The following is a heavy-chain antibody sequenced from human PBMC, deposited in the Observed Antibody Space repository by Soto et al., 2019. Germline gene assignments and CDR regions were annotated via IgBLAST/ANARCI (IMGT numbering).Heavy chain of an antibody. J-gene: IGHJ5*02. Sequence: SETLSLTCTVSGGSISSYYWSWIRQPPGKGLEWIGYIYYSGSTNYNPSLKSRVTISVDTSKNQFSLKLSSVTAADTAVYYCARVRGDGYNYRWFDPWGQGTLVTVSS. V-gene: IGHV4-59*01. CDR2: IYYSGST. D-gene: IGHD5-12*01. CDR3: ARVRGDGYNYRWFDP. CDR1: GGSISSYY.